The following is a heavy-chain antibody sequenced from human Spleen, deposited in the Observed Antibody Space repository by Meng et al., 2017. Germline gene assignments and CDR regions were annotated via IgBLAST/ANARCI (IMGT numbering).Heavy chain of an antibody. J-gene: IGHJ4*02. Sequence: QVQVKRWVAGLLKPAETLSLTCDVSGGSFSDYYWSWIRQPPGKGLEWIGEINHSGSTNYNPSLESRATISVDTSQNNLSLKLSSVTAADSAVYYCARGPTTMAHDFDYWGQGTLVTVSS. D-gene: IGHD4-11*01. V-gene: IGHV4-34*01. CDR3: ARGPTTMAHDFDY. CDR2: INHSGST. CDR1: GGSFSDYY.